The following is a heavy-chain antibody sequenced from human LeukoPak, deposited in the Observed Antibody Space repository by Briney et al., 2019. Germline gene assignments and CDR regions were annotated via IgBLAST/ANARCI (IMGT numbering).Heavy chain of an antibody. CDR3: ARPTDGDSTRYGMDV. Sequence: PGGSLRLSCAASGFVVGGNYMSWVRQAPGKGLEWVSVIYSGGSTYYADSVNGRFSTSRDSPTSTLFLQMDSLRVEDTAMYYCARPTDGDSTRYGMDVWGQGTTVIVSS. CDR1: GFVVGGNY. J-gene: IGHJ6*02. V-gene: IGHV3-53*01. D-gene: IGHD2-21*02. CDR2: IYSGGST.